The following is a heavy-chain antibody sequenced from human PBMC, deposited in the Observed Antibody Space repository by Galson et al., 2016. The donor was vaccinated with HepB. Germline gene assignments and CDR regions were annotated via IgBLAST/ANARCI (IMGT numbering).Heavy chain of an antibody. V-gene: IGHV4-61*02. Sequence: TLSLTCSVSGGSITIGLYYWSWVRQPAGRGLEWIGRIYSSGKTNYNPSLKSRVAMLLDMSKNQFSLTLKSVTDADTAVDFCAREQRDGHKDDSFDIWGQGTMVTVSS. CDR1: GGSITIGLYY. D-gene: IGHD5-24*01. CDR3: AREQRDGHKDDSFDI. J-gene: IGHJ3*02. CDR2: IYSSGKT.